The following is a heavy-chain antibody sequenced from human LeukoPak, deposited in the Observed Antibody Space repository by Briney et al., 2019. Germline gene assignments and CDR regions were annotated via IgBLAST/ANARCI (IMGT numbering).Heavy chain of an antibody. CDR3: ARQRGYSYAASLDY. J-gene: IGHJ4*02. CDR1: GDSISTYY. V-gene: IGHV4-59*08. Sequence: PSETLSLTCTVPGDSISTYYWSWIRQPPGKGLEWIGYVYSSGSTYYNPSLKSRVTMSVDTSKNQFSLKLSSVTAADTAVYYCARQRGYSYAASLDYWGQGTLVTVSS. D-gene: IGHD5-18*01. CDR2: VYSSGST.